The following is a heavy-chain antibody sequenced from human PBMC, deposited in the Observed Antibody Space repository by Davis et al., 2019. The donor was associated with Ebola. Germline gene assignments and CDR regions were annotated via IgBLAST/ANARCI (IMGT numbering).Heavy chain of an antibody. D-gene: IGHD3-3*01. J-gene: IGHJ6*02. V-gene: IGHV3-7*03. Sequence: GESLKTSCAASGFTLSSHWMSWVRQAPGKGPVWVANIKQDGSEKYYVDSVKGRFTISRDNAKNSLYLQMNSLRAEDTAVYYCARDYQGITIFGDGMEVWGQGTTVTVSS. CDR1: GFTLSSHW. CDR2: IKQDGSEK. CDR3: ARDYQGITIFGDGMEV.